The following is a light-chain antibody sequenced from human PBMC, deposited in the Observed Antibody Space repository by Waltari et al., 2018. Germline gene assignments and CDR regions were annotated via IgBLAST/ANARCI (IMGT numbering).Light chain of an antibody. Sequence: EIVMTQSPATLSVSPGERATLSCRASQSVSNNLAWYQQKPGQAPRLLIHGASNRATGIPARFSGSGSGTEFTLTISSLQSEDFAVYYCQHYNNWPPLFSFGPGTKVDIK. CDR1: QSVSNN. CDR3: QHYNNWPPLFS. CDR2: GAS. J-gene: IGKJ3*01. V-gene: IGKV3-15*01.